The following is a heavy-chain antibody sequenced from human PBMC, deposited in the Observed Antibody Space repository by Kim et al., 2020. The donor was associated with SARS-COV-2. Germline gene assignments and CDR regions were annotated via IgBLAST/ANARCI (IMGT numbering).Heavy chain of an antibody. D-gene: IGHD4-17*01. Sequence: GGSLRLSCAASGFTFSSYAMHWVRQAPGKGLEWVAVISYDGSNKYYADSVKGRFTISRDNSKNTLYLQMNSLRAEDTAVYYCARTGDYGAFDIWGQGTMVTVSS. CDR1: GFTFSSYA. V-gene: IGHV3-30-3*01. CDR2: ISYDGSNK. J-gene: IGHJ3*02. CDR3: ARTGDYGAFDI.